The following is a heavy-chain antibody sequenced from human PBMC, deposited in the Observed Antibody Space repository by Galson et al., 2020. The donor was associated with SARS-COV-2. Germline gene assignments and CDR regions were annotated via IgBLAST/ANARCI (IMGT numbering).Heavy chain of an antibody. CDR3: ARAPEWTGTTNYYCMDV. CDR1: GYTFSSYD. V-gene: IGHV1-8*02. Sequence: ASVKVSCKASGYTFSSYDINWVRQAPGQGLEWMGWMNPNSGNTGYAQKFQGRVTMTRNTSTSMAYMVLSNLRSEDTAVYYCARAPEWTGTTNYYCMDVRGKGSTVTVSS. D-gene: IGHD1-1*01. J-gene: IGHJ6*03. CDR2: MNPNSGNT.